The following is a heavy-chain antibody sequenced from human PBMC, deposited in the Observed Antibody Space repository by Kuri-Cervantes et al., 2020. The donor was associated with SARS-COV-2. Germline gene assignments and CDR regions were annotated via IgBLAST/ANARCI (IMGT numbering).Heavy chain of an antibody. CDR1: GFTFSSYS. Sequence: LTCAASGFTFSSYSMNWVRQAPGKGLEWVSYISSSSSTIYYADSVKGRFTISRDNAKNSLYLQMNSLRAEDTAVYYCAKFSDYGDSPDAFDIWGQGTMVTVSS. D-gene: IGHD4-17*01. J-gene: IGHJ3*02. CDR3: AKFSDYGDSPDAFDI. CDR2: ISSSSSTI. V-gene: IGHV3-48*01.